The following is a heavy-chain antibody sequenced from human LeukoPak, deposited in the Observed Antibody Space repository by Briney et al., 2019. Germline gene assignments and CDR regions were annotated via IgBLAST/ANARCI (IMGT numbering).Heavy chain of an antibody. D-gene: IGHD3-9*01. V-gene: IGHV3-23*01. Sequence: GGSLRLSCAASGFTFSNYAMSWVRQAPGKGLEWVSAISGSRGNTYYADSVKGRFTISRDSAKDSLYLQMNSLRAEDTAVYYCARAPYDILTGYSGYFDYWGQGTLVTVSS. CDR3: ARAPYDILTGYSGYFDY. CDR2: ISGSRGNT. CDR1: GFTFSNYA. J-gene: IGHJ4*02.